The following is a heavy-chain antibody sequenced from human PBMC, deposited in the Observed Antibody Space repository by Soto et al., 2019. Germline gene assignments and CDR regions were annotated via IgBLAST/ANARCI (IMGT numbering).Heavy chain of an antibody. CDR2: ISGSGGST. J-gene: IGHJ4*02. CDR1: GFTFSSYA. Sequence: GESLKISCAASGFTFSSYAMSWVRQAPGKGLEWVSAISGSGGSTYYADSVKGRFTISRDNSKNTLYLQMNSLRAEDTAVYYCARSGYCTNGVCYTILYYFDYWGQGTLVTVSS. CDR3: ARSGYCTNGVCYTILYYFDY. D-gene: IGHD2-8*01. V-gene: IGHV3-23*01.